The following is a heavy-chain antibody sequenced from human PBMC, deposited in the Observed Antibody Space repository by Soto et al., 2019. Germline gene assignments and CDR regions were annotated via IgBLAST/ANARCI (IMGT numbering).Heavy chain of an antibody. J-gene: IGHJ4*01. CDR3: VRAVSTNYGNFAY. Sequence: EVQLVESGGGLVQPGGSLRLSCAASGFTFRNYWMIWVRQAPGKGLVWVSRINTDGSTANYADSVKGRFTVSRDNAKNTLYMQMNSLRVEDTAVYYCVRAVSTNYGNFAYWGHGTLVPVSS. D-gene: IGHD4-17*01. CDR1: GFTFRNYW. V-gene: IGHV3-74*01. CDR2: INTDGSTA.